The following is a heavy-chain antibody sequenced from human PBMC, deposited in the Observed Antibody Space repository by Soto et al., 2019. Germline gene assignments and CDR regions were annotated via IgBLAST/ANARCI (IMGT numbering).Heavy chain of an antibody. D-gene: IGHD5-12*01. J-gene: IGHJ4*02. CDR1: GGTFSSYA. Sequence: SVKVSCKASGGTFSSYAISWVRQAPGQGLEWMGGIIPIFGTANYAQKFQGRVTITADESTSTAYMELSSLRSEATAVYYCARDISPAITGAHWGQGTLVTVSS. CDR2: IIPIFGTA. CDR3: ARDISPAITGAH. V-gene: IGHV1-69*13.